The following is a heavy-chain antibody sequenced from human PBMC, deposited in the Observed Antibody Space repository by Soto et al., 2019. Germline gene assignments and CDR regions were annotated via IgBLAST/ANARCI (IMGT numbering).Heavy chain of an antibody. Sequence: VKVSCKASGYIFVNYGIAWVRQAPGQGLEWMGWISPYTGNTHSATKVQGRLTMTTDTSTSTAYMDLGSLTSDDTAVYYCVMVDNYVTPTPQDVWGQGTTVTVSS. CDR2: ISPYTGNT. J-gene: IGHJ6*02. CDR3: VMVDNYVTPTPQDV. CDR1: GYIFVNYG. V-gene: IGHV1-18*01. D-gene: IGHD3-16*01.